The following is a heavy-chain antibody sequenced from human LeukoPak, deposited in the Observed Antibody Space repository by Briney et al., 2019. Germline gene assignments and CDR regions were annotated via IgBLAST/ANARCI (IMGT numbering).Heavy chain of an antibody. D-gene: IGHD2-15*01. Sequence: SETLSLTCTVSGGSISSYYWSWIRQPPGKGLEWIGYIYYCGSTNYNPSLKSRVTISVDTSKNQFSLKLSSVTAADTAVYYCARQSCSGGSCYPRPYWYFDLWGRGTLVTVSS. J-gene: IGHJ2*01. CDR3: ARQSCSGGSCYPRPYWYFDL. CDR2: IYYCGST. CDR1: GGSISSYY. V-gene: IGHV4-59*08.